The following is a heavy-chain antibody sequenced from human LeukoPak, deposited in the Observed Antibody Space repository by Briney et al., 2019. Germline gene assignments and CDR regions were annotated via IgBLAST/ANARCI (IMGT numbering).Heavy chain of an antibody. CDR2: VNLQGST. V-gene: IGHV4-4*02. CDR3: AREGGPYRPLDY. CDR1: GGSITNTNY. J-gene: IGHJ4*02. Sequence: PSGTLSLTCGVSGGSITNTNYWTWVRQPPGKGLEWIGEVNLQGSTNYNPSLMGRVAITVDTSENHISLQLTSVTAADTAVYYCAREGGPYRPLDYSGQGTLVTVSS.